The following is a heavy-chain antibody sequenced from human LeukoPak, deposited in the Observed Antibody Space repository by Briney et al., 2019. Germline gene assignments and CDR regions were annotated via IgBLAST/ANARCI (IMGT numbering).Heavy chain of an antibody. D-gene: IGHD5-18*01. Sequence: ASVKVSCKASGYTFTSYDINWVRQATGQGLEWMGWMNLNSGNTGYAQKFQGRVTMTRNTSISTAYMELSSLRPEDTAVYYCARVRANRGYSYGFDYWGQGTLVTVSS. CDR2: MNLNSGNT. CDR1: GYTFTSYD. V-gene: IGHV1-8*01. J-gene: IGHJ4*02. CDR3: ARVRANRGYSYGFDY.